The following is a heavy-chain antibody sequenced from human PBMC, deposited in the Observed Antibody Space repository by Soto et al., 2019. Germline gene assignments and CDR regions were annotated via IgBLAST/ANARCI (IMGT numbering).Heavy chain of an antibody. Sequence: KTSGTLSLTCAVSGGSISSGDYYWSWIRQPPGKGLEWIGHIYYSGSTYYNPSLKSRVTISVDTSKNQFSLKLSSVTAADTAVYYCARDWGSGDTDITATLLIASHTRGHGITVTV. CDR3: ARDWGSGDTDITATLLIASHT. V-gene: IGHV4-30-4*01. CDR2: IYYSGST. D-gene: IGHD1-20*01. CDR1: GGSISSGDYY. J-gene: IGHJ3*01.